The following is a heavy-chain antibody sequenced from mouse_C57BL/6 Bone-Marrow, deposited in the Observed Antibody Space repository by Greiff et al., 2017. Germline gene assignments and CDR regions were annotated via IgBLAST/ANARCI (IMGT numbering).Heavy chain of an antibody. J-gene: IGHJ2*01. Sequence: EVQLQQSGAELVRPGASVKLSCTASGFNIKDDYMHWVKQRPEQGLEWIGWIDPGNGDTEYASKFQGKATLTADTSSTTAYMQLSSLTSEDTAVYYCTTHYYGSSCVYFDYWGQGTTRTVSS. CDR1: GFNIKDDY. D-gene: IGHD1-1*01. CDR2: IDPGNGDT. CDR3: TTHYYGSSCVYFDY. V-gene: IGHV14-4*01.